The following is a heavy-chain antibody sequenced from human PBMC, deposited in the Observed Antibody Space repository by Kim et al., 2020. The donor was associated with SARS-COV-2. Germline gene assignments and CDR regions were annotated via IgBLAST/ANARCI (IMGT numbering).Heavy chain of an antibody. J-gene: IGHJ4*02. CDR2: A. Sequence: AHYAQKIQGRVTLPADKSTSTAYMELSSLRSEDTAVYYCASAIKMPNDYWGQGTLVTVSS. CDR3: ASAIKMPNDY. V-gene: IGHV1-69*02. D-gene: IGHD2-2*01.